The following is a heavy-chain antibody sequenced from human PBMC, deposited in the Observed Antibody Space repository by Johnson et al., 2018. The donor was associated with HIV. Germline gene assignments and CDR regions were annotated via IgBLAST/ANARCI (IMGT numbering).Heavy chain of an antibody. CDR2: INWNGGTK. D-gene: IGHD7-27*01. Sequence: MQLVESGGGVVRPGGSLRLSCAVSGFTFNDHGMSWVRQAPGKGLEWVSGINWNGGTKDYADSVKGRFTISRDNSKNTLYLQMNSLRAEDTAVYYCASSWGNAFDIWGQGTMVTVSS. J-gene: IGHJ3*02. CDR1: GFTFNDHG. CDR3: ASSWGNAFDI. V-gene: IGHV3-20*04.